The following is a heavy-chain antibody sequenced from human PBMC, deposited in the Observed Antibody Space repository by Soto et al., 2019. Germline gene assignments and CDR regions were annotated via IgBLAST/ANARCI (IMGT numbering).Heavy chain of an antibody. D-gene: IGHD5-18*01. CDR3: ARQRGYSYGYHLDY. V-gene: IGHV5-51*01. CDR2: IYPGDSDT. J-gene: IGHJ4*02. Sequence: GESLKISCRGSGYDFNTNWFDWVRQMPGKGLEWMGIIYPGDSDTRYSPSFQGQVTISADKSISTAYLQWSSLKASDTAMYYCARQRGYSYGYHLDYWGQGTLVTVSS. CDR1: GYDFNTNW.